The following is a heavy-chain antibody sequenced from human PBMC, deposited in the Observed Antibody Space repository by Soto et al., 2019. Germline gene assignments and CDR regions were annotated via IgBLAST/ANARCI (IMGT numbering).Heavy chain of an antibody. CDR3: ARYGSGPDAFDI. CDR1: GFTFSSYA. J-gene: IGHJ3*02. Sequence: GSLRLSCAASGFTFSSYAMSWVRQAPGKGLEWVAVIWYDGSNKYYADSVKGRFTISRDNSKNTLYLQMNSLRAEDTAVYYCARYGSGPDAFDIWGQGTMVTVSS. D-gene: IGHD2-15*01. V-gene: IGHV3-33*08. CDR2: IWYDGSNK.